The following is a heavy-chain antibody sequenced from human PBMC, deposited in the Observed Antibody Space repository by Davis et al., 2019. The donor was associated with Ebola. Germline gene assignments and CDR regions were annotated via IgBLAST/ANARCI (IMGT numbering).Heavy chain of an antibody. J-gene: IGHJ4*02. CDR2: ISGSGGST. Sequence: GESLKISCAASGFTFSSYAMSWVRQAPGKGLEWVSAISGSGGSTYYADSVKGRITTSRDNSENTLYLQMNSLRAEDTAVYYCAGGAMGIFDYWGQGTLVTVSS. CDR1: GFTFSSYA. CDR3: AGGAMGIFDY. D-gene: IGHD3-16*01. V-gene: IGHV3-23*01.